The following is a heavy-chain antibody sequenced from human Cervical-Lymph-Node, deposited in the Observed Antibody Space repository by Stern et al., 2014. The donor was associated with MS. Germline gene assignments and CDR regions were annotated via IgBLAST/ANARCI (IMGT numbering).Heavy chain of an antibody. V-gene: IGHV1-69*01. CDR3: ARHFDWLLGAEDYGMDV. CDR2: ILPIFGVT. J-gene: IGHJ6*02. D-gene: IGHD3-9*01. CDR1: GGTFRSYG. Sequence: VQLVESGAEVKQPGSSVNVSCKASGGTFRSYGFSWARQAPGQGLEWMGGILPIFGVTNYEQKYQGRVTIIADESTNTVYMELSSLRSEDTAVYYCARHFDWLLGAEDYGMDVWGQGTTVTVSS.